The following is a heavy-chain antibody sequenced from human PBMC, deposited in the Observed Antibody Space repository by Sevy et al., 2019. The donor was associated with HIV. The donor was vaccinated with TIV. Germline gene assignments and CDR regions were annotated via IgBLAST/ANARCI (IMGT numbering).Heavy chain of an antibody. CDR3: ARHCSSTSCSHAFDI. Sequence: HSETLSLTCAVYGGSFSGYYWSWIRQPPGKGLEWIGEINHSGSTNYNPSLKSRVTISGDTSKNQFSLKLSSVTAADTAVYYCARHCSSTSCSHAFDIWGQGTMVTVSS. D-gene: IGHD2-2*01. CDR2: INHSGST. J-gene: IGHJ3*02. V-gene: IGHV4-34*01. CDR1: GGSFSGYY.